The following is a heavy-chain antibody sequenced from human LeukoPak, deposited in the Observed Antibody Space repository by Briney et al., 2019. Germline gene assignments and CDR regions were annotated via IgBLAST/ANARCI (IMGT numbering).Heavy chain of an antibody. V-gene: IGHV3-30*02. CDR1: GFIFSSYG. D-gene: IGHD6-6*01. Sequence: GGSLRLSCAASGFIFSSYGMHWVRQAPGKGLEWVAFIRYDGSKKYYADSVKGRFTISRDNAKNTLYLQMNSLRAEDTAVYYCARGLSGYASSLGYWGQGTLVTVSA. J-gene: IGHJ4*02. CDR2: IRYDGSKK. CDR3: ARGLSGYASSLGY.